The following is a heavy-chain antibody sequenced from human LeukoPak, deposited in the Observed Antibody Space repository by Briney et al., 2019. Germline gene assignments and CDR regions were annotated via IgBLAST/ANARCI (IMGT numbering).Heavy chain of an antibody. J-gene: IGHJ4*02. Sequence: PGGSLRLSCTASGLTFSTSGFNWVRQAPGKGLERVASIGPTGSDRYHADSIKGRFTISRDNANNFLYLQMNSLRAEDTAVYYCATKTNGRHYDYWGQGTLLTVSS. D-gene: IGHD1-14*01. V-gene: IGHV3-21*06. CDR2: IGPTGSDR. CDR1: GLTFSTSG. CDR3: ATKTNGRHYDY.